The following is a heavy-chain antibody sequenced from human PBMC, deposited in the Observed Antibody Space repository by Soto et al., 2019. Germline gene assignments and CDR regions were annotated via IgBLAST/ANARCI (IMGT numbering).Heavy chain of an antibody. CDR1: GFTFSRFW. V-gene: IGHV3-7*01. CDR3: ARAYYDHLWGSYRFDY. Sequence: EVQLVESGGGLVQPGGSLRVYCAASGFTFSRFWLSWVRQAPGKGLEWVANIKEDGNVKYYVDSVRGRFTISRDNAKNSLYLQMDSLRAEDTAVYYCARAYYDHLWGSYRFDYWGQGTLVTVSS. CDR2: IKEDGNVK. D-gene: IGHD3-16*02. J-gene: IGHJ4*02.